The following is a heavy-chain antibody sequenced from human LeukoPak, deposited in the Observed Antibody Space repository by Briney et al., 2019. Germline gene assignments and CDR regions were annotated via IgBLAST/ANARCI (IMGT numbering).Heavy chain of an antibody. D-gene: IGHD6-6*01. CDR1: GGSFSGYY. V-gene: IGHV4-34*01. CDR2: INHSGST. J-gene: IGHJ4*02. Sequence: SETLSLTRAVYGGSFSGYYWSWIRQPPGKGLEWIGEINHSGSTNYNPSLKSRVTIPVDTSKNQFSLKLSSVTAADTAVYYCARGSLRVAARLGYWGPGTLVTVSS. CDR3: ARGSLRVAARLGY.